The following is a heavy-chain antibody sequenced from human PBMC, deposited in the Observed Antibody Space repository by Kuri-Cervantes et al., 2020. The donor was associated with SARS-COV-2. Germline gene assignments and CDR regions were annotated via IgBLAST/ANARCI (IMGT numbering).Heavy chain of an antibody. CDR2: TSAYNGNT. J-gene: IGHJ4*02. CDR1: GYTFTSYG. D-gene: IGHD6-13*01. CDR3: ATLEVAAVPFDY. V-gene: IGHV1-18*04. Sequence: ASVKVSCKASGYTFTSYGISWVRQAPGQGLEWMGWTSAYNGNTNYAQKLQGRVTMTTDTSTSTAYMELRSLRSDDTAVYYCATLEVAAVPFDYWGQGTLVTVSS.